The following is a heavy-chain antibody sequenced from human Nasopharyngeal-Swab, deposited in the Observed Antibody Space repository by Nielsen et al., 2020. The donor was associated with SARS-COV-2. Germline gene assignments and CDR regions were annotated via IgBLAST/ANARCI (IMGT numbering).Heavy chain of an antibody. V-gene: IGHV3-48*03. J-gene: IGHJ4*02. D-gene: IGHD2-15*01. CDR1: GFTFSSYE. CDR3: ARDTCSGGSCYTDY. Sequence: GESLKISCAASGFTFSSYEMNWVRQAPGKGLEWVSYISSSGSTIYYADSVKGRFTISRDSAKNSLYLQMNSLRAEDTAVYYCARDTCSGGSCYTDYWGQGTLVTVSS. CDR2: ISSSGSTI.